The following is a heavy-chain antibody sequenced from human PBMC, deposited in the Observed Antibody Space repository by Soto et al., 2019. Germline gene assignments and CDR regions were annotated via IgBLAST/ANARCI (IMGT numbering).Heavy chain of an antibody. CDR2: ISAYNGST. V-gene: IGHV1-18*01. CDR1: GYTFPSYG. Sequence: ASVQVSCKASGYTFPSYGISWVRQAPGRGLEWMGWISAYNGSTNYAQKLQGRVTMTTDTSTSTAYMELRSLRSDDTAVYYCARFVVTGDYYDSSGYYGDYWGEGTLVAVSS. J-gene: IGHJ4*02. D-gene: IGHD3-22*01. CDR3: ARFVVTGDYYDSSGYYGDY.